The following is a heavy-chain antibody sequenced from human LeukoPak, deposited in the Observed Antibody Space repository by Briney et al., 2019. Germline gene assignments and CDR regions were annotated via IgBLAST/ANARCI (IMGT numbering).Heavy chain of an antibody. CDR2: ISGSGGST. CDR3: AKGRNYGDYEAIFDY. Sequence: PGGSLRLSCAASGFTFSSYAMSGVRQAPGKGLEWVSAISGSGGSTYYADSVKGRFTISRDNSKNTLYLQMNSLRAEDTAVYYCAKGRNYGDYEAIFDYWGQGTLVTVSS. J-gene: IGHJ4*02. CDR1: GFTFSSYA. V-gene: IGHV3-23*01. D-gene: IGHD4-17*01.